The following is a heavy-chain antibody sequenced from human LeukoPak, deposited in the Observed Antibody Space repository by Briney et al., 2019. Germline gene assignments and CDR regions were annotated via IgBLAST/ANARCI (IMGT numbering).Heavy chain of an antibody. D-gene: IGHD1-26*01. Sequence: GGSLRLSGAASGFTFDDYAMHWVRQAPGKGLEWVSLISGDGGSTYYADSVKGRFTISRDNSKNSLYLQMNSLRTEDTALYYCAKDRYGWEPNRFDYWGQGTLVTVSS. V-gene: IGHV3-43*02. CDR2: ISGDGGST. CDR1: GFTFDDYA. CDR3: AKDRYGWEPNRFDY. J-gene: IGHJ4*02.